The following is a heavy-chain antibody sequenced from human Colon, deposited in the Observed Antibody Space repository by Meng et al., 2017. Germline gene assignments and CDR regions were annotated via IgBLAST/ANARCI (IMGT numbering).Heavy chain of an antibody. CDR3: ASTENHF. V-gene: IGHV6-1*01. J-gene: IGHJ4*02. CDR2: TYYRSKWYN. Sequence: QVQLQHSVPGLVKPSQSHSLTCAISGDSVSSKIAAWSWIRQSPSRGLEWLGRTYYRSKWYNDYAVSVKSRISINPDTSKIQFSLRLNSVTPEDTAVYYCASTENHFWGQGTLVTVSS. D-gene: IGHD1-26*01. CDR1: GDSVSSKIAA.